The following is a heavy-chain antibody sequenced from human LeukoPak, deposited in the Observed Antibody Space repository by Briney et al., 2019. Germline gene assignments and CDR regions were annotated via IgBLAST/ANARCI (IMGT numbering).Heavy chain of an antibody. V-gene: IGHV6-1*01. CDR1: GDRVSSNSAA. Sequence: PSQTLSLICAISGDRVSSNSAAWNWIRQSPSRGLEWLGRTYYRSKWYNDYAVSVKSRITINPDTSKNQFSLQLNSVTPEDTAVYYCARGRGVTVGYNWFDPWGQGTLVTVSS. D-gene: IGHD4-23*01. CDR3: ARGRGVTVGYNWFDP. J-gene: IGHJ5*02. CDR2: TYYRSKWYN.